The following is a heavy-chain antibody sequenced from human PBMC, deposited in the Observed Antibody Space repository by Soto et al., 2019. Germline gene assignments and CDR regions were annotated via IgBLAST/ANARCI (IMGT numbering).Heavy chain of an antibody. CDR3: ARVDCGGPNTIFGVVICRPLPEV. J-gene: IGHJ4*02. CDR1: GYTFTSYG. V-gene: IGHV1-18*01. D-gene: IGHD3-3*01. CDR2: ISAYNGNT. Sequence: GASVKVSCKASGYTFTSYGISWVRQAPGQGLEWMGWISAYNGNTNYAQKLQGRVTMTTDTSTSTAYMELRSLRSDDTAVYYCARVDCGGPNTIFGVVICRPLPEVWGQGTLVTVSS.